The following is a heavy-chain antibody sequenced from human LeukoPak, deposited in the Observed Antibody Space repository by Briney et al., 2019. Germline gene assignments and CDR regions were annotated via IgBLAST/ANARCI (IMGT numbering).Heavy chain of an antibody. J-gene: IGHJ4*02. CDR2: ISSSSSTI. V-gene: IGHV3-48*01. Sequence: GGSLRLSCAASGFTFSSYSMNWVRQAPGKGLEWVSYISSSSSTIYYADSVKGRFTISRDNAKNSLYLQMNSLRAEDTAVYYCARAHRGPLWFGESSHRTYYFDYWGQGTLVTVSS. CDR1: GFTFSSYS. CDR3: ARAHRGPLWFGESSHRTYYFDY. D-gene: IGHD3-10*01.